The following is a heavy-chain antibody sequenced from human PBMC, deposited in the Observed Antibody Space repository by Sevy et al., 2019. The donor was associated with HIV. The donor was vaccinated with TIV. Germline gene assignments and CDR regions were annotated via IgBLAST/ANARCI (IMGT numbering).Heavy chain of an antibody. J-gene: IGHJ3*01. CDR1: GASITSSIYY. V-gene: IGHV4-39*01. CDR3: AKHCSNYFDNSGYGEAFDV. D-gene: IGHD3-22*01. Sequence: SETLSLTCGVSGASITSSIYYWAWIRQAPAKGRECFGSIHHTGSTYYNLSLKSRVTISVDMSKNQFSLKMTTVTAADTAVYYCAKHCSNYFDNSGYGEAFDVWGQGTKVTVSS. CDR2: IHHTGST.